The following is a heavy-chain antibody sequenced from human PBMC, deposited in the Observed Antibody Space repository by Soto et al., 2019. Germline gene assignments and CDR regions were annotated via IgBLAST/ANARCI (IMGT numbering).Heavy chain of an antibody. CDR1: GFTFSSYA. Sequence: GWALRVSCAASGFTFSSYAMHWVRQAPGKGLEWVAVISYDGSNKYYADSVKGRFTISRDNSKNTLYLQMNSLRAEDTAVYYCARDYDSSGYPRAFDIWGQGTMVPV. CDR2: ISYDGSNK. CDR3: ARDYDSSGYPRAFDI. D-gene: IGHD3-22*01. V-gene: IGHV3-30-3*01. J-gene: IGHJ3*02.